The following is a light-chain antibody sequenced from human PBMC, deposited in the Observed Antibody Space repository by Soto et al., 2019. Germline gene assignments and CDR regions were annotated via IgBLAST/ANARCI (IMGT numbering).Light chain of an antibody. J-gene: IGKJ3*01. CDR3: QQRSEWPFT. CDR2: DAS. Sequence: LVITHSPATLSLSPGGRATLSCRASHSISSYLAWYQQKPGQPPRLVIYDASNRATGIPARFSGSGSGTDFTLTISSLEPEDFAVYYCQQRSEWPFTFGPGTKVDIK. V-gene: IGKV3-11*01. CDR1: HSISSY.